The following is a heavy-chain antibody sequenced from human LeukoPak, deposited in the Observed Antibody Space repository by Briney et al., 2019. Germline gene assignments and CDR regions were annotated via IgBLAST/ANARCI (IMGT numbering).Heavy chain of an antibody. D-gene: IGHD2-2*01. CDR2: IGTTISTI. J-gene: IGHJ4*02. CDR1: GFTLSSFG. CDR3: ARDRGNGRGTTCYAYYFDS. Sequence: GGSLRLSCAASGFTLSSFGMNWVRQAPGKGLEWVSYIGTTISTIYYADSVKGRFTISRDNAKNSLYLQMNSLRDEDTAVYYCARDRGNGRGTTCYAYYFDSWGQGTLVTVSS. V-gene: IGHV3-48*02.